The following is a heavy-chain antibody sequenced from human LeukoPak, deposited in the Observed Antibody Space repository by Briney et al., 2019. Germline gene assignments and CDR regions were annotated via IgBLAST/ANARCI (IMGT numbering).Heavy chain of an antibody. J-gene: IGHJ4*02. CDR3: ARLHGYCSSTSCYGYFDY. V-gene: IGHV3-21*01. CDR1: GFTFSSYS. CDR2: ISSSSSYI. D-gene: IGHD2-2*03. Sequence: GGSLRLSCAASGFTFSSYSMNWVRQAPGKGLEWVSSISSSSSYIYYADSVRGRFTISRDNAKNSLYLQMNSLRAEDTAVYYCARLHGYCSSTSCYGYFDYWGQGTLVTVSP.